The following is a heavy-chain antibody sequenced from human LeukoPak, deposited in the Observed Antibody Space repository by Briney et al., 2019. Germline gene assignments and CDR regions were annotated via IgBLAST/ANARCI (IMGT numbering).Heavy chain of an antibody. V-gene: IGHV4-30-2*01. Sequence: SETLSLTCAVSGGSISSGGYSWSWIRQPPGTGLEWIGYIYHSGSTYYNPSLKSRVTISVDRSKNQFSLKLSSVTAADTAVYYCARVRDLYYDFWSGYHPSYFDYWGQGTLVTVSS. CDR2: IYHSGST. J-gene: IGHJ4*02. CDR1: GGSISSGGYS. CDR3: ARVRDLYYDFWSGYHPSYFDY. D-gene: IGHD3-3*01.